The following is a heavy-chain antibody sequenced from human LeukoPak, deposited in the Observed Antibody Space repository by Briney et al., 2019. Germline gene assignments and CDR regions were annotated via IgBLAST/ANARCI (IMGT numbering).Heavy chain of an antibody. Sequence: SETLSLTCTVSGGSISSYYWSWIRQPPGKGLEWIGYIYYSGSTNYNPSLKSRVTISVDTSKNQFSLKLSSVTAADTAVYYCARGGYYFDYWGQGTLVTVSS. J-gene: IGHJ4*02. CDR3: ARGGYYFDY. V-gene: IGHV4-59*01. CDR1: GGSISSYY. CDR2: IYYSGST.